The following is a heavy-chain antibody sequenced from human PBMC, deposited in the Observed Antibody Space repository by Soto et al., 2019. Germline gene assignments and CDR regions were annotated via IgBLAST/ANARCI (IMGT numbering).Heavy chain of an antibody. Sequence: GGSLRLSCAASGFTFDDYAMHWVRQAPGKGLEWVSLISWDGGSTYYEDSVKGRFTISRDNSKNSLYLQMNSMRAEDTALYYCAKDQSREARGATNYYYYGIDVWGQGTTVTVSS. V-gene: IGHV3-43D*03. D-gene: IGHD1-26*01. CDR3: AKDQSREARGATNYYYYGIDV. J-gene: IGHJ6*02. CDR1: GFTFDDYA. CDR2: ISWDGGST.